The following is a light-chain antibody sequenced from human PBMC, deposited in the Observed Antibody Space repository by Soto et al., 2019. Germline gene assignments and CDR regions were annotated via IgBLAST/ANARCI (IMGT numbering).Light chain of an antibody. CDR2: EVS. CDR3: SSFSSPSTII. CDR1: SSDVGGYNY. V-gene: IGLV2-14*01. J-gene: IGLJ2*01. Sequence: QSALTQPASVSGSPGQSITIACIGSSSDVGGYNYVSWYQHHPGRVPKPMIFEVSDRPSGVSNRFSGSKSGNTAYLTISGLQAEDEADYYCSSFSSPSTIIFGGGTKLTVL.